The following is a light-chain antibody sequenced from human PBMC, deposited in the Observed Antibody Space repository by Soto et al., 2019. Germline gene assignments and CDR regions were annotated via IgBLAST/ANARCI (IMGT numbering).Light chain of an antibody. J-gene: IGLJ1*01. CDR1: SSDVGGSNF. CDR3: VSYTPSTTYV. Sequence: QSVLTQPASVSDSPGQSITISCTGTSSDVGGSNFVSWYQQHPGKTPKLIIYDVANRHSGVSNRFSGSKSGSTASLIISRLQTGDEADYCCVSYTPSTTYVFGTGTHLTVL. V-gene: IGLV2-14*03. CDR2: DVA.